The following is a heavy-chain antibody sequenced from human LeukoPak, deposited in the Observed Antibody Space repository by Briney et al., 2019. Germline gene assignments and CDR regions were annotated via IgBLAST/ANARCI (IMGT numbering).Heavy chain of an antibody. CDR2: ISPSADRT. CDR1: GFTFSSYA. J-gene: IGHJ4*02. Sequence: GGSLRLSCAASGFTFSSYAMSWVRQAPGKGLEWVSFISPSADRTSNADSVQGRFTISRDNSKNTLSLQMNSLRAEDAAIYYCATSPDIEASGTLYYLDFWGQGTLVSVSS. D-gene: IGHD1-14*01. V-gene: IGHV3-23*01. CDR3: ATSPDIEASGTLYYLDF.